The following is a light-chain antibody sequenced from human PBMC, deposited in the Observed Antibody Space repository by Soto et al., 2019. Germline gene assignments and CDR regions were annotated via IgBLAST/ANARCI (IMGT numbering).Light chain of an antibody. CDR3: QQSYSTPLT. J-gene: IGKJ4*01. CDR1: QSISNY. V-gene: IGKV1-39*01. Sequence: DIQMTQSPSSLSASVGDRVTITCRASQSISNYLNRYQQKPGKAPKFMIYAASSLQSVVPSRFNGKISGPDFTRPISSLQHEDFAIYYCQQSYSTPLTFGGGTKVEIK. CDR2: AAS.